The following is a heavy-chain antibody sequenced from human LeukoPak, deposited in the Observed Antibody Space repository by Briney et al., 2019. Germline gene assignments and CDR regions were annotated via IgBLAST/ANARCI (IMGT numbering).Heavy chain of an antibody. D-gene: IGHD6-19*01. CDR1: GFNFTDHY. CDR2: IRKKFNRYTT. V-gene: IGHV3-72*01. Sequence: PGGSLRLSCAASGFNFTDHYMDWVRQAPGKGLEWVGRIRKKFNRYTTEYAASVKGRLTISRDDSKNTLNLQMNSLKSEDTAVYYCARDYGAGWYLDHWGQGILVIVSS. J-gene: IGHJ4*02. CDR3: ARDYGAGWYLDH.